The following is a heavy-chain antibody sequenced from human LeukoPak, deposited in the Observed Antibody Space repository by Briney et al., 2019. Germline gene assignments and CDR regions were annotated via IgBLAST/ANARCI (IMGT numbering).Heavy chain of an antibody. CDR3: AITDCSSTSCKKLGFDP. D-gene: IGHD2-2*01. V-gene: IGHV4-31*01. Sequence: SQTLSLTCTVSGGSISSGGYYWSWLRQHPGKGLEWIGYIYYSGNTYYNPALKSLVTISVDTSKNQFSLKLSSVTAADTAVYYCAITDCSSTSCKKLGFDPWGRETLVTVSS. CDR1: GGSISSGGYY. CDR2: IYYSGNT. J-gene: IGHJ5*02.